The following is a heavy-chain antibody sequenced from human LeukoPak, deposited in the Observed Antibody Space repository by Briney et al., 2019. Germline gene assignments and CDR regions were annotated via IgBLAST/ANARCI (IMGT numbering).Heavy chain of an antibody. D-gene: IGHD2-2*01. CDR3: ARTTEGYCSSASCFGFSYSYYMDV. Sequence: SETLSLTCSVSGGSISTYYWSWIRQPPGKGLEWIGYIYYSGSTNYNPSLKSRVTISVDTSKNQFSLKLSSVIAADTAVYYCARTTEGYCSSASCFGFSYSYYMDVWGKGTTVTISS. CDR1: GGSISTYY. V-gene: IGHV4-59*01. J-gene: IGHJ6*03. CDR2: IYYSGST.